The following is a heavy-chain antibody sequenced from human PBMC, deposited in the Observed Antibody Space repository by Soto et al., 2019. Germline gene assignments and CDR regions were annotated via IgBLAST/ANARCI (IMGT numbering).Heavy chain of an antibody. J-gene: IGHJ4*02. CDR2: IKQDGSEK. V-gene: IGHV3-7*01. Sequence: EVQLVESGGGLVQPGGSLRLSCAASGFTFSSYWMSWVGQAQGKGLEWVANIKQDGSEKYYVDSVKGRFTISRDNAKNSLYLQMNSLRAEDTAVYYCARDLTGVALDYWGQGTLVTVSS. CDR3: ARDLTGVALDY. D-gene: IGHD1-20*01. CDR1: GFTFSSYW.